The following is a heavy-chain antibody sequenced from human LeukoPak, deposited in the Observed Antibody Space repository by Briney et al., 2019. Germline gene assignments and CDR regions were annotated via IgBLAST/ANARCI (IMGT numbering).Heavy chain of an antibody. J-gene: IGHJ6*02. CDR2: IYYSGST. CDR3: ARETPVVGMGYYYYYGMDV. Sequence: SETLSLTCTVSGGSISSSSYYWGWIRQPPGKGLEWIGSIYYSGSTYYNPSLKSRVTISGDTSKNQFSLKLSSVTAADTAVYYCARETPVVGMGYYYYYGMDVWGQGTTVTVSS. CDR1: GGSISSSSYY. D-gene: IGHD6-19*01. V-gene: IGHV4-39*07.